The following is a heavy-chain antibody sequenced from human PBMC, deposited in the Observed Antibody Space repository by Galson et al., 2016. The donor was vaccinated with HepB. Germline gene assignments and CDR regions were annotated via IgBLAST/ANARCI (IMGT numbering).Heavy chain of an antibody. J-gene: IGHJ4*02. Sequence: SLRLSCAASGFTFSSYDILWVRQAPGKGLEWVAVIWYDGNNKSYADSVKGRFTISRDNSKNKVSLQMSSLRAEDSALYYCARDDINGWSALDSWGQGTLVTVSS. V-gene: IGHV3-33*08. CDR3: ARDDINGWSALDS. D-gene: IGHD6-19*01. CDR2: IWYDGNNK. CDR1: GFTFSSYD.